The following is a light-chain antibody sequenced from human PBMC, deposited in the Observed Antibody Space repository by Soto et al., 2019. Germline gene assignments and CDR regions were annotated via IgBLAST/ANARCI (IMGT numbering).Light chain of an antibody. V-gene: IGKV3-15*01. CDR1: QSFRGL. CDR3: QQFDTSPYT. CDR2: AAS. J-gene: IGKJ5*01. Sequence: VMTQAPATLSVSPGERASLSCRASQSFRGLLAWYQQTPGQAPRLLIYAASTRATGIPARFSGSGSGTEFTLTINRLGPEDSAVYYCQQFDTSPYTFGQGTRLEIK.